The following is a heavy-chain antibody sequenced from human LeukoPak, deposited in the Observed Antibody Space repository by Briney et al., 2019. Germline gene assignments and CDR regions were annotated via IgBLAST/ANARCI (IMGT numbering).Heavy chain of an antibody. D-gene: IGHD2-15*01. CDR1: GGSISSGDYY. CDR2: IDYSGST. V-gene: IGHV4-30-4*08. Sequence: PSQTLSLTCTVSGGSISSGDYYWGSIRQRPGKGLEWIGYIDYSGSTYYNPSLKSRVTISVDTSKNQVSLKLSSVTAPDTAVYYRARGWDYWGQGTLVSVSS. CDR3: ARGWDY. J-gene: IGHJ4*02.